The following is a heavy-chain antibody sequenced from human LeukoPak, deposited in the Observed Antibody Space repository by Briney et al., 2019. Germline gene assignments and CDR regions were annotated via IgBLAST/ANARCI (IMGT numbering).Heavy chain of an antibody. CDR3: ASRDPYDSSGYYYVFAPPDY. V-gene: IGHV3-30*15. J-gene: IGHJ4*02. CDR1: GFTFSSYA. CDR2: ISYDGSNK. D-gene: IGHD3-22*01. Sequence: GGSLRLSCAASGFTFSSYAMHWVRQAPGKGLEWVAVISYDGSNKYYADSVKGRFTISRDNSKNTLYLQMSSLRAEDTAVYYCASRDPYDSSGYYYVFAPPDYWGQGTLVTVSS.